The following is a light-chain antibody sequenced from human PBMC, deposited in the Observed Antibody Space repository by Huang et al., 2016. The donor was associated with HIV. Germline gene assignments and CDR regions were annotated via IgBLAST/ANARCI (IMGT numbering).Light chain of an antibody. CDR3: QQSYSNPYT. Sequence: DIQMTQSPSSLSASVGDRVPITCRTSQSISSYLNWYQQKPGKAPKLLIFAESSLQSGVQSRVSGSGSGTDVTLTIRSLQPEDFATYYCQQSYSNPYTFGQGTKLEIK. CDR2: AES. V-gene: IGKV1-39*01. CDR1: QSISSY. J-gene: IGKJ2*01.